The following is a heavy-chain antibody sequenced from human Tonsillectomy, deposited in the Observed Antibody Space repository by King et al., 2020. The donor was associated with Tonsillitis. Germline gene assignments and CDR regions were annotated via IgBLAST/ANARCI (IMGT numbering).Heavy chain of an antibody. D-gene: IGHD4-11*01. Sequence: VQLQQWGAGLLKPSETLSLTCAVYGGSFSGYYWSWIRQPPGKGLEGNGEINHIGSTNYNPSLKSRVTISVDTYKNQVSLKLSSVTAADTAVYYCARGRGLTTSFYFDYWGQGTLVSVSS. CDR3: ARGRGLTTSFYFDY. CDR2: INHIGST. CDR1: GGSFSGYY. J-gene: IGHJ4*02. V-gene: IGHV4-34*01.